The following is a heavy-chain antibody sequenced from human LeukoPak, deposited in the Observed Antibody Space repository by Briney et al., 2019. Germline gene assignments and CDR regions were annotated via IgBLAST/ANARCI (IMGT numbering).Heavy chain of an antibody. V-gene: IGHV3-23*01. CDR3: AKIPAPDVLTGYAGFDY. D-gene: IGHD3-9*01. CDR1: GFAFSSYA. J-gene: IGHJ4*02. CDR2: ISGSGGST. Sequence: GGSLRPSCAASGFAFSSYAMSWVRQAPGKGLEWVSAISGSGGSTFYADSVKGRFTISRDNSKNTLYLQMNSLRAEDTAVYYCAKIPAPDVLTGYAGFDYWGQGTLVTVSS.